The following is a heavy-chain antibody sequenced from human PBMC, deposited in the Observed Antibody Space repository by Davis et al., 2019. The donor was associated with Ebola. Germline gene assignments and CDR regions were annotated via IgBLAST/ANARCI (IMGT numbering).Heavy chain of an antibody. CDR1: GFTFTTHA. CDR2: ISYDRTDE. J-gene: IGHJ4*02. Sequence: GESLKISCAASGFTFTTHAMHWVRQAPGKGLEWVALISYDRTDEYYTDSVKGRFTTSRDNSKNTVYLQMNSLRAEDTAVYYCAKPPYCSSTHCRSGHPFDFWGQGTLVTVSS. CDR3: AKPPYCSSTHCRSGHPFDF. V-gene: IGHV3-30*18. D-gene: IGHD2-2*01.